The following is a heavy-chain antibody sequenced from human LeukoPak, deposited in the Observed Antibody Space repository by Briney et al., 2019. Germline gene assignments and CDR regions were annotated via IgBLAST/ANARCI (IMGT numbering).Heavy chain of an antibody. J-gene: IGHJ3*02. CDR1: GGTFSSYA. CDR2: IIPIFGTA. CDR3: ARDLGYYGSGSYWGAFDI. Sequence: VASVKVSCKASGGTFSSYAISWVRQAPGQGLEWMGGIIPIFGTANYAQKFQGRVTITTDESTSTAYMELSSLRSEDTAVYYCARDLGYYGSGSYWGAFDIWGQGTMVTVSS. D-gene: IGHD3-10*01. V-gene: IGHV1-69*05.